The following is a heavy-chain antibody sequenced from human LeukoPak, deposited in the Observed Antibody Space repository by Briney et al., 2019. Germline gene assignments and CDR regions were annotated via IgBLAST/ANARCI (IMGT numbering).Heavy chain of an antibody. J-gene: IGHJ4*02. V-gene: IGHV3-21*01. CDR2: ISSSSSYI. CDR1: GFTFGSYS. Sequence: GGSLRLCCAASGFTFGSYSMNWVRQAPGKGLEWVSSISSSSSYIYYADSVKGRFTISRDNAKNSLYLQMNSLRAEDTAVYYCARDLLMGILDYWGQGTLVTVSS. CDR3: ARDLLMGILDY. D-gene: IGHD2-8*01.